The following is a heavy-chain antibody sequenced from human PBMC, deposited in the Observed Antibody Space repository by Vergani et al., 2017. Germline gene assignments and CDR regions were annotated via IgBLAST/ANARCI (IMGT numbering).Heavy chain of an antibody. CDR2: IYHSGST. J-gene: IGHJ4*02. CDR3: ARAASSGYINGPPVHFDD. Sequence: QVQLQESGPGLVKPSGTLSLTCAVSGGSLSSSNWWSWVRQPPGKGLEWFGEIYHSGSTNYNPSLKSRVTISVDKSKNQFSLNLSSVTAADTAVYYCARAASSGYINGPPVHFDDWGQGTLVTVSS. CDR1: GGSLSSSNW. D-gene: IGHD5-18*01. V-gene: IGHV4-4*02.